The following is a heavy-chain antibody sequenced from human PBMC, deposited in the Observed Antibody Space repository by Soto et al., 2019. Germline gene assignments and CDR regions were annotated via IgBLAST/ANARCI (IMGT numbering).Heavy chain of an antibody. CDR1: GFICSNNG. CDR2: MSYDGSAK. J-gene: IGHJ4*02. CDR3: AIARVADSALDH. D-gene: IGHD6-6*01. V-gene: IGHV3-30*03. Sequence: QVQLVESGGGVVQPGRSLRLSCAGSGFICSNNGMHWVRQAPGKGLEWVAFMSYDGSAKFYADSVKGRFTISRDNSKSTLFLHMSNLRAEDTAIYYCAIARVADSALDHWGQGTLVTVSS.